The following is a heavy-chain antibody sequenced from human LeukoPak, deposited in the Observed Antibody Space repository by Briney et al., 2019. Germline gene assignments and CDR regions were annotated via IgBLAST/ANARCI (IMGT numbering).Heavy chain of an antibody. Sequence: GRSLRLSCAASGFTFSSHAMHWVRQAPGKGLAWLTSISYDGTTKYYADSVKGRFTISKDNSGNTLLLQMNSLKAEDTAVYYCARGNLYGSGTKTVCAFWGQGTLVTVSS. J-gene: IGHJ4*02. CDR2: ISYDGTTK. D-gene: IGHD3-10*01. CDR3: ARGNLYGSGTKTVCAF. CDR1: GFTFSSHA. V-gene: IGHV3-30*01.